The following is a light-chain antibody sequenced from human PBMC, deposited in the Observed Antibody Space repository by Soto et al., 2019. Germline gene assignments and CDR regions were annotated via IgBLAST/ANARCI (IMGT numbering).Light chain of an antibody. CDR2: GAS. CDR1: QSVNNNY. J-gene: IGKJ2*01. Sequence: ENVLTQSPGTLSLSPGEEATLSCRASQSVNNNYLAWYQQIPGQPPRLLIYGASSRATGIPDRFSGRGSGTDFTLTIARLEPEDFAVYYFQQYGSSPSYTFXQGTKVDIK. V-gene: IGKV3-20*01. CDR3: QQYGSSPSYT.